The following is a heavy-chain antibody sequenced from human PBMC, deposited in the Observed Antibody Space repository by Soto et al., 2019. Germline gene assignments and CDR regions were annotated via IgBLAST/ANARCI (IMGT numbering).Heavy chain of an antibody. Sequence: GGSLRLSCAASGFILSNYWMHWVRQTPGKGLEWVANIKHDETEIYYADSVKGRFTISRDNAQNSLYLQMNSLRAEDTAMYFCARTIGGAAAFWGQGTLVTVSS. D-gene: IGHD6-13*01. CDR3: ARTIGGAAAF. CDR1: GFILSNYW. CDR2: IKHDETEI. J-gene: IGHJ4*02. V-gene: IGHV3-7*01.